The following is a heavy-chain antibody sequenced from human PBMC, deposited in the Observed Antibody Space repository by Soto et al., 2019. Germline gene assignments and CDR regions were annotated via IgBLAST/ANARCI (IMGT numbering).Heavy chain of an antibody. Sequence: GGSLRLSCAASGFTFRSFTMNWVRQAPGEGLEWVSTISSNSAYIYYTDALRGRFTISRDNAKNSLHLQMNSLRAEDTAVYYCTRDASRDRSARGWFDPWGPGTLVTVSS. CDR1: GFTFRSFT. J-gene: IGHJ5*02. V-gene: IGHV3-21*01. CDR2: ISSNSAYI. D-gene: IGHD3-10*01. CDR3: TRDASRDRSARGWFDP.